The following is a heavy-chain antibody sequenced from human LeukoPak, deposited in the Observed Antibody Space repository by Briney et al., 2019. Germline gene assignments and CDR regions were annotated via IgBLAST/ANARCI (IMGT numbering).Heavy chain of an antibody. D-gene: IGHD3-3*01. V-gene: IGHV1-18*04. CDR2: ISAYNGNI. CDR3: ASMSGYYPSYYFDY. CDR1: GYTFTNYF. Sequence: ASVKVSCKASGYTFTNYFVHWVRQAPGQGLEWLGWISAYNGNIDYAQKLQGRVTLTTDTSTSTAYMEVRSLRSDDTAVYYCASMSGYYPSYYFDYWGQGTLVTVSS. J-gene: IGHJ4*02.